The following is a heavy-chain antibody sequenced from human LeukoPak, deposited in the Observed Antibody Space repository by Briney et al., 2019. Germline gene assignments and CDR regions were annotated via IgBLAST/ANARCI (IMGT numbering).Heavy chain of an antibody. J-gene: IGHJ4*02. CDR2: ISGSGGST. Sequence: PGGSLRLSCAASGFTFSSYAMSWVRQAPGKGLEWVSAISGSGGSTYYADSVKGRFTISRDNSKNTLYLQMNSLRAEDTAVYSFAKRSSWYRGIDYWGQGTLVTVSS. V-gene: IGHV3-23*01. CDR3: AKRSSWYRGIDY. CDR1: GFTFSSYA. D-gene: IGHD6-13*01.